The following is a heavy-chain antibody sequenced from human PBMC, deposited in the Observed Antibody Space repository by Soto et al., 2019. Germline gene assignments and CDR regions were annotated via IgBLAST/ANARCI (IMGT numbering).Heavy chain of an antibody. CDR2: INSDGSST. J-gene: IGHJ6*02. CDR3: ARERYSYGSVMRHHYYYYGMDV. CDR1: GFTFSSYW. D-gene: IGHD5-18*01. Sequence: GGSLRLSCAASGFTFSSYWMHWVRQAPGKGLVWVSRINSDGSSTSYADSVKGRFTISRDNAKNTLYLQMNSLRAEDTAVYYCARERYSYGSVMRHHYYYYGMDVWGQGTTVTVSS. V-gene: IGHV3-74*01.